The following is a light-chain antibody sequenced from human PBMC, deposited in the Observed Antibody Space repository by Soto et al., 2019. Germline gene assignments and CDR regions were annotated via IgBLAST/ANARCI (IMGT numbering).Light chain of an antibody. CDR1: QSVSNNY. CDR2: GAS. Sequence: EIVLTQSPGTLSLSPGERATLSCRASQSVSNNYLAWYQQKPGQAPRLLIYGASSRATGIPDRFSGGGSGTDFTLTISGLEPEDFAVYYCQQYGSSGTFGQGTKVDIK. CDR3: QQYGSSGT. V-gene: IGKV3-20*01. J-gene: IGKJ1*01.